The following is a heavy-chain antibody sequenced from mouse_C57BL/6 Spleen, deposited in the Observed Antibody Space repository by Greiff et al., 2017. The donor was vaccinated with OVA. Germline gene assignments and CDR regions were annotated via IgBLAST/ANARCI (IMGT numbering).Heavy chain of an antibody. CDR2: ISYDGSN. V-gene: IGHV3-6*01. CDR1: GYSITSGYY. Sequence: VQLKESGPGLVKPSQSLSLTCSVTGYSITSGYYWNWIRQFPGNKLEWMGYISYDGSNNYNPSLKNRISITRDTSKNQFFLKLNSVTTEDTATYYCARDRLANWDYWGQGTTLTVSS. J-gene: IGHJ2*01. D-gene: IGHD4-1*01. CDR3: ARDRLANWDY.